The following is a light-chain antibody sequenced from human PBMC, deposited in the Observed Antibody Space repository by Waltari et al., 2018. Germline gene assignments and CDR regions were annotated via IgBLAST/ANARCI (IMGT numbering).Light chain of an antibody. CDR3: QVWHAAMDPGV. V-gene: IGLV3-21*04. CDR2: YAS. Sequence: SYVLTQPPSVSVAPGETARITCGGDNIGSYSVHWYQQQPGQAPVLVIFYASDRPSGSHERFSGANSGNTATLTITRVEAGDEANYYCQVWHAAMDPGVFGTGTEVSVL. CDR1: NIGSYS. J-gene: IGLJ1*01.